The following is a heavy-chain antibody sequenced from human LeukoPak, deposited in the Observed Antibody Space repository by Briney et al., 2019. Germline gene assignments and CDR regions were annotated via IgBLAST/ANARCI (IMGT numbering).Heavy chain of an antibody. J-gene: IGHJ4*02. CDR1: GFTFSSYA. CDR2: ISGSGGST. CDR3: AKTRGVVVVAATNY. Sequence: PGGSLRLSCAASGFTFSSYAMSWVRQAPGKGLKWVSAISGSGGSTYYADSVKGRSTISRDNSKNTLYLQMNSLRAEDTAVYYCAKTRGVVVVAATNYWGQGTLVTVSS. D-gene: IGHD2-15*01. V-gene: IGHV3-23*01.